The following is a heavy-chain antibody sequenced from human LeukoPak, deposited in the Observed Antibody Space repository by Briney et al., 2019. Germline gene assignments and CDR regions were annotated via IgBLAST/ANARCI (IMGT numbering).Heavy chain of an antibody. V-gene: IGHV3-23*01. CDR2: ISGSGGST. Sequence: GWSLRLSCAASGFIFSSYAMSWVRPAPGKGLEWVSAISGSGGSTYYTDSVRGRFTISRDNSKNTLYLQMNSQRAEEPAVYYFPKDLADYGSGSYPPSVFDYWGQGTLVTDSS. J-gene: IGHJ4*02. D-gene: IGHD3-10*01. CDR1: GFIFSSYA. CDR3: PKDLADYGSGSYPPSVFDY.